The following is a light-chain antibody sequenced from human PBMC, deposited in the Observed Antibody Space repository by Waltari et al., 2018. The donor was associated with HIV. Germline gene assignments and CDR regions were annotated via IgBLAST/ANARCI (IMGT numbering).Light chain of an antibody. CDR3: QVWDTNSNVYV. Sequence: SYELTQPPSVSVSPGQTARIACGGNNIGTKMIHWYQQKPGQAPVLVVYDDDDRPSGIPERFSVSNSGNTATLTITRVEAGDEADYYCQVWDTNSNVYVFGAGTKVTVL. V-gene: IGLV3-21*02. J-gene: IGLJ1*01. CDR1: NIGTKM. CDR2: DDD.